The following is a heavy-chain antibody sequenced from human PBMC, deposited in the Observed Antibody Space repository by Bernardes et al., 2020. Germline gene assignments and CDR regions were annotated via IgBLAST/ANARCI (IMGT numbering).Heavy chain of an antibody. Sequence: GSLRLSCSASGFTFNTYAMTWVRQAPGKGLECVSAISSAGHTHYVDSVKGRFTISRDNSKNTLYMQMNSLRAEDTAVYYCAKNSGSLLWLHEARPLDFWGQGALVTVSS. CDR3: AKNSGSLLWLHEARPLDF. J-gene: IGHJ4*02. CDR1: GFTFNTYA. D-gene: IGHD3-10*01. V-gene: IGHV3-23*01. CDR2: ISSAGHT.